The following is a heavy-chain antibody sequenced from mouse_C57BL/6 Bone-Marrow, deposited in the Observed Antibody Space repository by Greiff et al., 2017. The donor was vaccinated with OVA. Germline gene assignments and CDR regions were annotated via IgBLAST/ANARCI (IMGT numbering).Heavy chain of an antibody. CDR2: IYPGSGNT. CDR3: ARDYDYPWFAY. V-gene: IGHV1-76*01. D-gene: IGHD2-4*01. J-gene: IGHJ3*01. CDR1: GYTFTDYY. Sequence: VQLQQSGAELVRPGASVKLSCKASGYTFTDYYINWVKQRPGQGLEWIARIYPGSGNTYYNEKFKGKATLTAEKSSRTAYMQLSSLTSDDSAVYFCARDYDYPWFAYWGQGTLVTVSA.